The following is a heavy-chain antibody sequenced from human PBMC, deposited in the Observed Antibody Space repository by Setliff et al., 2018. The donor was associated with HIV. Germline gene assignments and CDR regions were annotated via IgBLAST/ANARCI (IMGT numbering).Heavy chain of an antibody. Sequence: GESLKISCHLSGYSFVDFWIGWVRQMPGKGLEWVGFIYPGDSDSRYSPSFRGQVTISADKSTTTAYLDWASLKASDTAVYYCVRDSAASVWVGASVYYFDFWGQGIQVTVSS. V-gene: IGHV5-51*01. CDR3: VRDSAASVWVGASVYYFDF. CDR1: GYSFVDFW. CDR2: IYPGDSDS. J-gene: IGHJ4*02. D-gene: IGHD1-26*01.